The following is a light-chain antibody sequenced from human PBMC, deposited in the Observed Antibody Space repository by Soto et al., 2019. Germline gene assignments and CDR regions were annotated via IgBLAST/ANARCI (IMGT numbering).Light chain of an antibody. Sequence: EIVMVQSPATLSVSPGEIATLSCSASQSVSSYLAWYQQKPGQAPRLLIYGASTRATGIPARFSGSGSGTDFTLTIDRLESEDFAVYFCQQRANWPPVTFGQGTKVDIK. V-gene: IGKV3-15*01. CDR3: QQRANWPPVT. CDR2: GAS. J-gene: IGKJ1*01. CDR1: QSVSSY.